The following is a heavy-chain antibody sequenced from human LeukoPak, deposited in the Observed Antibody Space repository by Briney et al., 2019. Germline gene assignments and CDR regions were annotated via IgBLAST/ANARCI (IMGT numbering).Heavy chain of an antibody. CDR1: GFTFSSYF. D-gene: IGHD2-15*01. V-gene: IGHV3-7*05. Sequence: GGSLRLSCAASGFTFSSYFMSWVRQAPGKGLEWVASIKQDGSGTYSLDSVKGRFTISRDNAKNSVYLQMNSLRAEDTAVYYCARLYCSGATCYSYFVYWGQGALVTVSS. CDR2: IKQDGSGT. CDR3: ARLYCSGATCYSYFVY. J-gene: IGHJ4*02.